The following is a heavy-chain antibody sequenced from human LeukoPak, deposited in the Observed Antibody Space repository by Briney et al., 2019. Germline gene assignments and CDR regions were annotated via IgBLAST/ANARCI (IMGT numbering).Heavy chain of an antibody. CDR3: AKDFAVGATYYYYMDV. J-gene: IGHJ6*03. D-gene: IGHD1-26*01. CDR1: GFTFSSYA. CDR2: IRFDGTSK. Sequence: GGSLRLSCAASGFTFSSYAMSWVRQAPGKGLEWVAFIRFDGTSKFYADSVKGRFTIFRDDSKNTLYLQMNSLRPEDTAIYYCAKDFAVGATYYYYMDVWGKGTTVTVSS. V-gene: IGHV3-30*02.